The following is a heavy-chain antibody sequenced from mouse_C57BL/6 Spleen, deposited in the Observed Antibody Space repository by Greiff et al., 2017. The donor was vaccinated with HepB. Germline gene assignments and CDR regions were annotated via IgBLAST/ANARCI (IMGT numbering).Heavy chain of an antibody. D-gene: IGHD1-1*02. Sequence: EVQLQQSGTVLARPGASVKMSCKTSGYTFTSYWMHWVKQRPGQGLEWIGAIYPGNSDTSYNQKFKGKAKLTAVTSASTAYMELSSLTNEDSAVYYCTRGTIYRYYAMDYWGQGTSVTVSS. CDR2: IYPGNSDT. CDR1: GYTFTSYW. J-gene: IGHJ4*01. CDR3: TRGTIYRYYAMDY. V-gene: IGHV1-5*01.